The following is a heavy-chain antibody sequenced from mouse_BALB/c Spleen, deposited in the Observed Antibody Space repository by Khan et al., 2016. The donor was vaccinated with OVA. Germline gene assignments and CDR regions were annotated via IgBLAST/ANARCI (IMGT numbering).Heavy chain of an antibody. CDR3: ARAYYRYDGYYAMDY. J-gene: IGHJ4*01. D-gene: IGHD2-14*01. CDR2: IWGGGGT. V-gene: IGHV2-6-4*01. Sequence: QVQLKESGPGLVAPSQSLSITCTVSGFSLSRYNIHWVRQPPGKGLEWLGMIWGGGGTDYNSTLKSRLSIIKDHSKSQVFLKMNSLQTDDTAMYYCARAYYRYDGYYAMDYWGQGTSVTVSS. CDR1: GFSLSRYN.